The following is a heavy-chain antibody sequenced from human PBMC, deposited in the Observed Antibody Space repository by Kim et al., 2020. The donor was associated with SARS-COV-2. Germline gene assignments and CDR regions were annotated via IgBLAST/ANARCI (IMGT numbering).Heavy chain of an antibody. CDR3: ARHPYGSGSYR. CDR2: IYYSGST. CDR1: GGSISSYY. J-gene: IGHJ4*02. Sequence: SETLSLTCTVSGGSISSYYWSWIRQPPGKGLEWIGYIYYSGSTNYNPSLKSRVTISVDTSKNQFSLKLSSVTAADTAVYYCARHPYGSGSYRWGQGTLVTVSS. D-gene: IGHD3-10*01. V-gene: IGHV4-59*08.